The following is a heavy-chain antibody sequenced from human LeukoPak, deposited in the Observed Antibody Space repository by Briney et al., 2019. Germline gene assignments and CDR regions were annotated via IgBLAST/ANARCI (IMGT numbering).Heavy chain of an antibody. CDR2: ISGSGVMT. D-gene: IGHD1-26*01. J-gene: IGHJ4*02. V-gene: IGHV3-23*01. CDR3: AKDRSIGTYYTFDH. CDR1: GFTFSDYA. Sequence: PGGSLRLSCATSGFTFSDYAMTWVRQAPGKGLEWVATISGSGVMTYYADSVKGRFTVSGDNSENTVYLQMSSLTAADTAVYYCAKDRSIGTYYTFDHWGQGTLVTVSS.